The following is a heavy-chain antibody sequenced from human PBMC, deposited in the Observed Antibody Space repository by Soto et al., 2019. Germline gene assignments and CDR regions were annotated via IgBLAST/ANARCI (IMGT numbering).Heavy chain of an antibody. CDR2: IYTSGST. CDR1: GGSISSYY. Sequence: SETLSLTCTVSGGSISSYYWSWIRRPAGKGLEWIGRIYTSGSTNYNPSLKSRVTMSVDTSKNQFSLKLSSVTAADTAVYYCARIGYSRIGQPYLYYGMDVWGQGTTVTVSS. CDR3: ARIGYSRIGQPYLYYGMDV. J-gene: IGHJ6*02. V-gene: IGHV4-4*07. D-gene: IGHD6-13*01.